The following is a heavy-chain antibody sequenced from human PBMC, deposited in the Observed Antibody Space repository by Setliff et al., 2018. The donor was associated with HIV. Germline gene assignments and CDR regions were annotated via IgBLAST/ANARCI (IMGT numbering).Heavy chain of an antibody. J-gene: IGHJ3*01. CDR3: ARHRIDISLLVVQDPGPFDL. Sequence: PGESLKISCTGSGYGFSNHWIGWVRQMPGRGLEWMGIIYPQDSDTRYSPSFEGHVTISADTSRYTAYLQWRALRASDTAIYYCARHRIDISLLVVQDPGPFDLWGRGTMVTVSS. D-gene: IGHD3-3*02. V-gene: IGHV5-51*01. CDR2: IYPQDSDT. CDR1: GYGFSNHW.